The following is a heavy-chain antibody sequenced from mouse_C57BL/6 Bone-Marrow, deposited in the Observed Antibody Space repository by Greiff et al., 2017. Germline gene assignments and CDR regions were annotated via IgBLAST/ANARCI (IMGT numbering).Heavy chain of an antibody. CDR1: GFSLTSYG. J-gene: IGHJ3*01. CDR3: ARNGGSGRGFAY. V-gene: IGHV2-2*01. CDR2: IWSGGST. Sequence: VHLVESGPGLVQPSQSLSITCTVSGFSLTSYGVHWVRQSPGKGLEWLGVIWSGGSTDYNAAFISRLSISKDNSKSQVFFKMNSLQADDTAIYYCARNGGSGRGFAYWGQGTLVTVSA. D-gene: IGHD1-1*02.